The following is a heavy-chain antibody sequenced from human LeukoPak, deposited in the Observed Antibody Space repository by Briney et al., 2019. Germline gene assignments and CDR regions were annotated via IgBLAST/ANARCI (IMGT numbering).Heavy chain of an antibody. CDR3: AKDRRAGYSGYDFSGDY. V-gene: IGHV3-33*06. Sequence: GGSLRLSCAASGFTFSSYGMHWVRQTPGKGLEWVAVIWLDGSNKYYADSVKGRFTISRDNSKNTLYLEMNSLRAEDTAVYYCAKDRRAGYSGYDFSGDYWGQGTLVTVSS. J-gene: IGHJ4*02. D-gene: IGHD5-12*01. CDR1: GFTFSSYG. CDR2: IWLDGSNK.